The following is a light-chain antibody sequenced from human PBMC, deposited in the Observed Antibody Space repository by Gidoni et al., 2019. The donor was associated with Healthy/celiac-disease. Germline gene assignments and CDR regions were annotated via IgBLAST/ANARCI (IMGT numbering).Light chain of an antibody. J-gene: IGLJ3*02. CDR2: RNN. CDR1: RSTIGSHS. V-gene: IGLV1-47*01. Sequence: QSVLTQPPSASGTPGQRVTISCSGSRSTIGSHSVYWYQQLPGTAPKLLIYRNNQRPSGVPDRFSGSKSGTSASLAISGLRSEDEADYYCAAWDDSLSGWVFGGGTKLTVL. CDR3: AAWDDSLSGWV.